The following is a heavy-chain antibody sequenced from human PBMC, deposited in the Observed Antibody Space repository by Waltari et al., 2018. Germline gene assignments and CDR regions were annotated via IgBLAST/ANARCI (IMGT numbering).Heavy chain of an antibody. D-gene: IGHD3-10*01. V-gene: IGHV3-23*03. Sequence: EVQLLEYGGGLVLSGGFLRLSCAASGFTFSSYPMSWVRQAPGKGLAWVAGITAGGSNTYYADSVKGRFTISRDNSNNALYLQMNTLRAEDTAVYYCAKGLALGTYKFYFEYWGQGTLVTVSS. CDR2: ITAGGSNT. CDR1: GFTFSSYP. CDR3: AKGLALGTYKFYFEY. J-gene: IGHJ4*02.